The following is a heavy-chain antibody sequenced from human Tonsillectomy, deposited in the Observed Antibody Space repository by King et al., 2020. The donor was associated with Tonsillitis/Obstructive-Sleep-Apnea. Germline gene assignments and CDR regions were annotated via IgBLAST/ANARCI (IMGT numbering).Heavy chain of an antibody. D-gene: IGHD4-17*01. CDR3: ARPMDYGDYILSYYYYGMDV. CDR1: GFTFSDYV. J-gene: IGHJ6*02. V-gene: IGHV3-30*04. CDR2: ISYDGSNK. Sequence: VQLVESGGGVVQPGRSLRLSCAASGFTFSDYVMHWVRQAPGKGLEWVTVISYDGSNKYYADSVKGRFTISRDNSKNTLYLQMNSLRAEGTAVYYCARPMDYGDYILSYYYYGMDVWGQGTTVTVSS.